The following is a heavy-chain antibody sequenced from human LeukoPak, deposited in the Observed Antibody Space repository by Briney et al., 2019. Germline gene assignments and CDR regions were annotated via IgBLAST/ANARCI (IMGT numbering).Heavy chain of an antibody. D-gene: IGHD5-12*01. V-gene: IGHV3-21*01. CDR3: AKDSVDIVATIILYYYYYMDV. CDR1: GFTFSSYS. J-gene: IGHJ6*03. Sequence: GGSLRLSCAASGFTFSSYSMNWVRQAPGKGLEWVSSISSSSSYIYYADSVKGRFTISRDNAKNSLYLQMNSLRAEDTAVYYCAKDSVDIVATIILYYYYYMDVWGKGTTVTISS. CDR2: ISSSSSYI.